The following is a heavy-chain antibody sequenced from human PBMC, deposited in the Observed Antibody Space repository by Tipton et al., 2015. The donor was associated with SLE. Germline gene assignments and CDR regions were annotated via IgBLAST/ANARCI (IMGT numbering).Heavy chain of an antibody. Sequence: SLRLSCAASGFNLSSYAMHWVRQAPGKGLEWVAVISYDEINKYYADSVKGRFTISRDNSKNTLYLQMNSLRVEDTAIYYCAGPLQGSYLAPIDYWGHGTLVTVSS. CDR3: AGPLQGSYLAPIDY. V-gene: IGHV3-30-3*01. D-gene: IGHD3-10*01. CDR2: ISYDEINK. CDR1: GFNLSSYA. J-gene: IGHJ4*01.